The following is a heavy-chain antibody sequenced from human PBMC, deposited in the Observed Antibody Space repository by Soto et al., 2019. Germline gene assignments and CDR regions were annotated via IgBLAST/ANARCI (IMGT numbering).Heavy chain of an antibody. V-gene: IGHV4-34*01. D-gene: IGHD3-10*01. Sequence: QVQLQQWGAGLLEPSETLSLTCGISGGSFSGFYWCWIRQSPGKGLEWMGEINHSGTTHYNPSLESRVNIWIDTAKAQFSLNVTSLTAADTAIYYCARHGLQYNGMDLWGQGTPVSVSS. CDR2: INHSGTT. CDR1: GGSFSGFY. J-gene: IGHJ5*02. CDR3: ARHGLQYNGMDL.